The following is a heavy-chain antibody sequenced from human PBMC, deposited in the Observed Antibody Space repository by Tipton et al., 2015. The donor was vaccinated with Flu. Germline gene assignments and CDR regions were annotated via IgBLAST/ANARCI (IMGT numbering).Heavy chain of an antibody. CDR2: ISGSGGST. CDR3: AKGDTMVRGALNDY. V-gene: IGHV3-23*01. Sequence: GSLRLSCAASGFTFSSYAMSWVRQAPGKGLEWVSAISGSGGSTYYADSVKGRFTISRGNPKNTLYLQMNSLRAEDTAVYYCAKGDTMVRGALNDYWGQGTLVTVSS. CDR1: GFTFSSYA. D-gene: IGHD3-10*01. J-gene: IGHJ4*02.